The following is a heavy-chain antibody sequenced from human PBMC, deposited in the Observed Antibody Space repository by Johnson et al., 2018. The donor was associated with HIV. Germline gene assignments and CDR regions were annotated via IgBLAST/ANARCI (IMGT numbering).Heavy chain of an antibody. V-gene: IGHV3-66*01. CDR2: IYSGGST. CDR3: ARAYSYGAFDI. Sequence: EKLVESGGSLVQPGGSLRLSCAASGITFSNAWMSWVRQAPGKGLEWVSVIYSGGSTYYADSVKGRYTISRDNSKNTLYLQMNSLRADDTAVYYCARAYSYGAFDIWGQGTMVTVSS. D-gene: IGHD5-18*01. CDR1: GITFSNAW. J-gene: IGHJ3*02.